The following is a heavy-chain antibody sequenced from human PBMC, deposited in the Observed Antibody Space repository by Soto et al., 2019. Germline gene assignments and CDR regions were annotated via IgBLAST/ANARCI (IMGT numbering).Heavy chain of an antibody. D-gene: IGHD2-21*02. CDR2: IYYSGST. CDR3: ARSRLEVVTAYFDY. V-gene: IGHV4-39*01. J-gene: IGHJ4*02. Sequence: QLQLQESGPGLVKPSETLSLTCTVSGGSISSSSYYWGWIRQPPGKGLEWIGSIYYSGSTYYNPSLKSRVTISVDTSKNQFSLKLSSVTAADTAVYYCARSRLEVVTAYFDYWGQGTLVIVSS. CDR1: GGSISSSSYY.